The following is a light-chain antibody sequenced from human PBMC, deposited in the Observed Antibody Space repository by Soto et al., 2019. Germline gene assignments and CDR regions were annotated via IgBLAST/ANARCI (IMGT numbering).Light chain of an antibody. CDR1: GSNIARNY. V-gene: IGLV1-51*02. Sequence: QSLLTQPPSVSAAPGQKVTISCSGSGSNIARNYVSWYQQLPGTAPKLLIYEDYKRPSGIPDRVSASKSGTSATLGVTGLQTGDEADYYCGTWDSSLSAWVFGGGTKVTVL. J-gene: IGLJ3*02. CDR2: EDY. CDR3: GTWDSSLSAWV.